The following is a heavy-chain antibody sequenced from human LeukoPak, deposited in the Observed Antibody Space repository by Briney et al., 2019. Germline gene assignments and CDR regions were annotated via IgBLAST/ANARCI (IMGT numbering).Heavy chain of an antibody. J-gene: IGHJ4*02. CDR3: ARGPKRTLGLTDY. CDR2: IYYSGST. D-gene: IGHD7-27*01. CDR1: GGSISSSSYY. Sequence: SETLSLTCTVSGGSISSSSYYWGWIRQPPGKGLEWIGSIYYSGSTYYNPSLKSRVTISVDTSKNQFSLKLSSVTAADTAVYYCARGPKRTLGLTDYWGQETLVTVSS. V-gene: IGHV4-39*07.